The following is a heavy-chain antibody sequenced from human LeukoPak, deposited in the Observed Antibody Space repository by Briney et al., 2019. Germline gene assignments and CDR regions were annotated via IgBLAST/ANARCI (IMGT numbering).Heavy chain of an antibody. CDR1: GYTFTSYG. D-gene: IGHD3-22*01. V-gene: IGHV1-18*01. Sequence: ASVKVSCKASGYTFTSYGISWVRQAPGQGLEWMGWISAYNGNTNYAQKLQGRVTMTTDTSMSTAYMELRSLRSDDTAVYYCARQTYYYDSSGQGLVSSQIDYWGQGTLVTVSS. CDR3: ARQTYYYDSSGQGLVSSQIDY. J-gene: IGHJ4*02. CDR2: ISAYNGNT.